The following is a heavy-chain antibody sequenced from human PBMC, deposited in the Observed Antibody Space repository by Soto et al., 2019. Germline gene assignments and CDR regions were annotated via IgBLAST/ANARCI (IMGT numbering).Heavy chain of an antibody. CDR1: GYAFTTYG. J-gene: IGHJ4*02. Sequence: QVHLVQSGAEVKKPGASVKVSCKGSGYAFTTYGITWVRQAPGQGLEWMGWISAHNGNTNYAQKLQGRVTVTRDTSTSTAYMEMRSLRSDDTAVYYCARGRYGDHWGQGALVTVSS. D-gene: IGHD1-1*01. CDR3: ARGRYGDH. V-gene: IGHV1-18*01. CDR2: ISAHNGNT.